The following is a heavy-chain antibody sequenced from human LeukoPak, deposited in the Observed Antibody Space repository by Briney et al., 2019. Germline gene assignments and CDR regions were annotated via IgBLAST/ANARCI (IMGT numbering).Heavy chain of an antibody. V-gene: IGHV3-7*01. CDR3: ARDIFRFDAFDI. Sequence: GGSLRLSCAASGFTFSSYWMTWVRQAPGKGLEWVANIKEDGSEKYYLDSVQGRFTISRDNAKNSLYLQLNSLRAEDTAVYYCARDIFRFDAFDIWGQGTMVTVSS. CDR1: GFTFSSYW. CDR2: IKEDGSEK. J-gene: IGHJ3*02. D-gene: IGHD3-9*01.